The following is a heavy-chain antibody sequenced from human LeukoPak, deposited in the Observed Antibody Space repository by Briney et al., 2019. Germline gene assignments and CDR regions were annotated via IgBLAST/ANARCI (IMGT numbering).Heavy chain of an antibody. CDR2: INPTGGST. CDR1: GYTFPSYF. Sequence: ASVKVSCKASGYTFPSYFMHWVRQAPGQGLEWMGIINPTGGSTTYAQKFQGRVTMTRDTSTSTVYMELSSLRSDDTAVYYCARGQGATLFDYWGQGTLVTVSS. V-gene: IGHV1-46*01. D-gene: IGHD1-26*01. CDR3: ARGQGATLFDY. J-gene: IGHJ4*02.